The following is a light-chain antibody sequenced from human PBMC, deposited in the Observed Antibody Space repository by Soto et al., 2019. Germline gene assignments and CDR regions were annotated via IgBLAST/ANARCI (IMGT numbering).Light chain of an antibody. V-gene: IGKV3-20*01. CDR1: QSVSSNY. CDR2: GAS. Sequence: ALAQSPGTLSSSPGERATLSCRASQSVSSNYLAWYQQKPGQAPRLLIYGASSRATGIPDRFSGSGSGTDFTLTIDRLESEDFAVYFCQQYGDLPWTFGQGTKVEN. J-gene: IGKJ1*01. CDR3: QQYGDLPWT.